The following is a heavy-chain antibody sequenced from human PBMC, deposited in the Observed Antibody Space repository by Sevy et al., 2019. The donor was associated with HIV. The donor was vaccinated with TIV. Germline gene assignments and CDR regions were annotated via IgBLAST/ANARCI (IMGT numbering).Heavy chain of an antibody. CDR2: IYPGDSDT. D-gene: IGHD3-22*01. Sequence: GESLKISCKGSGYNFPSYWIGWVRQMPGKGLEWMGIIYPGDSDTRYSPSFQGQVTISADKSINTAYLQWGSLKASDTAMYYCARQRDYYDSSGYTISEIDYWGQGTLVTVSS. J-gene: IGHJ4*02. CDR1: GYNFPSYW. CDR3: ARQRDYYDSSGYTISEIDY. V-gene: IGHV5-51*01.